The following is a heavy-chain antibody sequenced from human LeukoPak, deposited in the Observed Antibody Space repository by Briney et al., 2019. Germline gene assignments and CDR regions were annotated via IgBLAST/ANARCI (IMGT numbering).Heavy chain of an antibody. CDR3: ARGSDYFDY. J-gene: IGHJ4*02. CDR2: IYYSGSA. V-gene: IGHV4-31*11. Sequence: SQALSLTCAVSGGSISSADFYWSWIRQHPGKGLEWIGFIYYSGSAYYNPSLKSRVSISVDMSKNQFSLTLNSVTAADTAVYYCARGSDYFDYWGQGTLVTVSS. CDR1: GGSISSADFY.